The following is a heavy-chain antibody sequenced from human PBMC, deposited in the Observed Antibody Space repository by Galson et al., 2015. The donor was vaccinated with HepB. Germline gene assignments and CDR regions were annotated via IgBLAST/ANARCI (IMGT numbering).Heavy chain of an antibody. CDR2: ISAYNGNT. V-gene: IGHV1-18*04. J-gene: IGHJ4*02. CDR1: GYTFTSYG. Sequence: SVKVSCKASGYTFTSYGISWVRQAPGQGLEWMGWISAYNGNTNYAQKLQGRVTMTTDTSTSTAYMELRSLRSDDTAVYYCARERARANYYDSSGGDYWGQGTLVTVSS. D-gene: IGHD3-22*01. CDR3: ARERARANYYDSSGGDY.